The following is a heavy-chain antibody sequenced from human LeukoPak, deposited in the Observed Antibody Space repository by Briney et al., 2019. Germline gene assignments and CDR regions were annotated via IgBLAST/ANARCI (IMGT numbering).Heavy chain of an antibody. CDR3: AWGAMVVTPFDY. CDR1: GGTFSSYA. V-gene: IGHV1-69*05. Sequence: SSVNVSCKASGGTFSSYAIRWVRQAPGQGPEWMGRIIPSFGTANYAQKFQGRVTITTDESTSTAYMELSSLRSEDTAVYYCAWGAMVVTPFDYWGQGTLVTVSS. D-gene: IGHD4-23*01. J-gene: IGHJ4*02. CDR2: IIPSFGTA.